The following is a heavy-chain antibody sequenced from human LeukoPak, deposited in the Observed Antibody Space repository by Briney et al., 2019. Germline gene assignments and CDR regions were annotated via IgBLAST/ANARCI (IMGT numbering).Heavy chain of an antibody. CDR3: ARGVYSSSWYID. CDR1: GFTFSRYV. J-gene: IGHJ4*02. CDR2: INHSGST. Sequence: GSLRLSCAASGFTFSRYVMNWVRQPPGKGLEWIGEINHSGSTNYNPSLKSRVTISEDTSKNQFYLKLSSVTAADTAVYYCARGVYSSSWYIDWGQGTLVTVSS. D-gene: IGHD6-13*01. V-gene: IGHV4-34*01.